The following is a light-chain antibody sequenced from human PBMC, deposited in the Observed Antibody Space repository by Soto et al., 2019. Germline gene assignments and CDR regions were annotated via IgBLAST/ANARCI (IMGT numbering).Light chain of an antibody. CDR3: QQYNNWPPGT. J-gene: IGKJ2*01. CDR1: QSVSSN. V-gene: IGKV3-15*01. Sequence: EIVMTQSPATLSVSPGERATLSCRASQSVSSNLAWYQQKPGQAPRLLIYGASTRATGIPARFSGSGSGTEFTLTISSLQSEDFAGYYWQQYNNWPPGTFGQGTKLEIK. CDR2: GAS.